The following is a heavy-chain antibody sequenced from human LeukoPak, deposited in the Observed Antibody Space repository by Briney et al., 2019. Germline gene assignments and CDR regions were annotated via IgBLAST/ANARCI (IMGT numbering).Heavy chain of an antibody. CDR1: GYTFTSYG. CDR2: ISAYNGNT. CDR3: ARDYGDSTYYYYYGMDV. J-gene: IGHJ6*02. Sequence: ASVKVSCKASGYTFTSYGISWVRQAPGQGLEWMGWISAYNGNTNYAQELQGRVTMTTDTSTSTAYMELRSLRSDDTAVYYCARDYGDSTYYYYYGMDVWGQGTTVTVSS. V-gene: IGHV1-18*01. D-gene: IGHD4-17*01.